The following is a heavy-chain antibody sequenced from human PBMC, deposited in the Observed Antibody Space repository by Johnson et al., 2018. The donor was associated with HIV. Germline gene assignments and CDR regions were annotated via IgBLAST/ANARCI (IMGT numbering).Heavy chain of an antibody. V-gene: IGHV3-13*01. CDR1: GFIFSSYD. D-gene: IGHD3-22*01. J-gene: IGHJ3*02. Sequence: VHLVESGGGLIQPRGSLRLSCAASGFIFSSYDMHWVRQATGKGLEWVSTIGTAGDTYYPGSVKGRFTVSRENSKNTVYLQMNSLRAEDTAVYYCVRRFYDSSAFDIWGQGTLVTVSS. CDR3: VRRFYDSSAFDI. CDR2: IGTAGDT.